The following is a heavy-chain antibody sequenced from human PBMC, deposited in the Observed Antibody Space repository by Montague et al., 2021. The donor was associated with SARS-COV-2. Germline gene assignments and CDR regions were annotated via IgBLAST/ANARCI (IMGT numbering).Heavy chain of an antibody. J-gene: IGHJ4*02. CDR3: IRRDCSGVACSGGDCRGATCSGGH. V-gene: IGHV3-73*01. Sequence: SLRLSCAASGFIFADSDIHWVRQASGRGLDWVGCIRSKTNNNDGATAYTASVKGRFSISRDDSKNVAYLQMYSLRIEDTAVYYCIRRDCSGVACSGGDCRGATCSGGHWGRGTLVTVSS. D-gene: IGHD2-15*01. CDR2: IRSKTNNNDGAT. CDR1: GFIFADSD.